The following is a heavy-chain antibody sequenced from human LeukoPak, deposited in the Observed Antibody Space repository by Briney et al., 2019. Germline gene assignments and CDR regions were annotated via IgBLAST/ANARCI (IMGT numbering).Heavy chain of an antibody. J-gene: IGHJ5*02. CDR1: GFTCSSYS. D-gene: IGHD2-15*01. CDR2: IRSNGRDT. Sequence: GGSLRLYCAASGFTCSSYSMSWLRQAPGKGLEWVSTIRSNGRDTYYADSVKGRFTISRDNPENTLFLEMNSLRAEDTAVYYCAKGGYTTCFDPWGQGTLVTVSS. CDR3: AKGGYTTCFDP. V-gene: IGHV3-23*01.